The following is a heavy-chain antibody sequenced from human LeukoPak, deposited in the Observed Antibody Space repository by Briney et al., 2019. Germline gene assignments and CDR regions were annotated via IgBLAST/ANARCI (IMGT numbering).Heavy chain of an antibody. Sequence: ASVKVSCKASGYTFTSYGISWVRQAPGQGLEWMGWISAYNGNTNYAQKLQGRVTMTTDTSTSTAYMELRSLRSDDTAVYYCAREGGNYYDSSVYYFDYWGQGTLVTVSS. CDR1: GYTFTSYG. CDR3: AREGGNYYDSSVYYFDY. V-gene: IGHV1-18*01. J-gene: IGHJ4*02. D-gene: IGHD3-22*01. CDR2: ISAYNGNT.